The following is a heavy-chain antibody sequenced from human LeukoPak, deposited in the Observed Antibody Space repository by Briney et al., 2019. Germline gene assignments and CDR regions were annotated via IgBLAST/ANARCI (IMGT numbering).Heavy chain of an antibody. CDR2: ISYDGGNK. CDR1: GFTFSSYA. CDR3: AKGGTTVVDY. V-gene: IGHV3-30-3*01. Sequence: TGGSLRLSCAASGFTFSSYAMHWVRQAPGKGLEWVAVISYDGGNKYYADSVKGRFTISRDNAKNTLYLQMNSLRAEDTAVYYCAKGGTTVVDYWGQGTLVTVSS. D-gene: IGHD4-23*01. J-gene: IGHJ4*02.